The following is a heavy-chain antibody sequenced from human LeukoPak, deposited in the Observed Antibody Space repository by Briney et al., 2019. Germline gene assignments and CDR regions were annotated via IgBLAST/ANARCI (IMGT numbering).Heavy chain of an antibody. CDR3: AREGCSSTSCYDNGMDV. Sequence: GGSLRLSCAASGFTFSDHYMDWVRQALGKGLERVGRTRNKANSYTTEYAASVKGRFTISRDDSKNSLYLQMNSLKTEDTAVYYCAREGCSSTSCYDNGMDVWGKGTTITVSS. D-gene: IGHD2-2*01. CDR2: TRNKANSYTT. V-gene: IGHV3-72*01. CDR1: GFTFSDHY. J-gene: IGHJ6*04.